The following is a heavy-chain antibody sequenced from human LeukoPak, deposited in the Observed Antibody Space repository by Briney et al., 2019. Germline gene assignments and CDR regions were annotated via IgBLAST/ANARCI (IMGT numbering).Heavy chain of an antibody. V-gene: IGHV1-2*06. J-gene: IGHJ4*02. Sequence: GASVKVSCKASGYTFTAYYMHWVRQAPGQGPEWMGRINPSSGDTNYALKFQGRVTMTRDTSIRTAYMEVSSLRSEDTAVYYCARRNSHIGSYRPSYYFDYWGQGTLVTVSS. CDR3: ARRNSHIGSYRPSYYFDY. D-gene: IGHD1-26*01. CDR2: INPSSGDT. CDR1: GYTFTAYY.